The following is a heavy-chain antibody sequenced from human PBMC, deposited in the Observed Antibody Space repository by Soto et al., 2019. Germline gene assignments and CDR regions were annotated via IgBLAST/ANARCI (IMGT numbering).Heavy chain of an antibody. V-gene: IGHV1-3*01. CDR3: AREGTELLFHYYYYGMDV. Sequence: ASVKVSCKASGSTFTSYAMHWVRQAPGQRPEWMGWINAGNGNTKYSQKFQGRVTITRDTSASTAYMELSSLRSEDTAVYYCAREGTELLFHYYYYGMDVCGQRTTVTVSS. J-gene: IGHJ6*02. CDR2: INAGNGNT. D-gene: IGHD3-3*01. CDR1: GSTFTSYA.